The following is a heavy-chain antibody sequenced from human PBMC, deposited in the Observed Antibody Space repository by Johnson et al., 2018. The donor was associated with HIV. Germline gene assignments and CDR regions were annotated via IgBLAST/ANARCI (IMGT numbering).Heavy chain of an antibody. V-gene: IGHV3-13*01. CDR2: MGTAGDT. D-gene: IGHD3-3*01. CDR3: ARGGSRTTIFGVDINLGGFDI. CDR1: GFTFSNYD. Sequence: EMQLVESGGDWVQRGGSLKLSCAASGFTFSNYDIHLVRQATGKGLEWVSTMGTAGDTSYAGSVKGRFTVFRKNAKNALYLQMNSLRAGDTAVYYCARGGSRTTIFGVDINLGGFDIWGQGTRVTVSS. J-gene: IGHJ3*02.